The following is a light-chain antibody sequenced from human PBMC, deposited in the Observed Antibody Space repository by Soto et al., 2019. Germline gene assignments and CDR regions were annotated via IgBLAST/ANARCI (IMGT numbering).Light chain of an antibody. V-gene: IGKV3-20*01. CDR1: QSVDNY. Sequence: EKGLTQSPATRSLDPGERATLSCRASQSVDNYLDWYQQKPGQAPRLLIYESSNRATGIPDRFSGSGSGTDFTLTLSSLAPEDFAVYYCQQYGSSPPITFAQGTRLAIK. CDR3: QQYGSSPPIT. J-gene: IGKJ5*01. CDR2: ESS.